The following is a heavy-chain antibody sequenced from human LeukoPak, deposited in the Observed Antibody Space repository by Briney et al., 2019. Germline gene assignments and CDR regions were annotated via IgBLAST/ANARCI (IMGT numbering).Heavy chain of an antibody. CDR3: ARVGPTGGSYLFDY. Sequence: GRSLRLSCAASGFTFSSYSMNWVRQAPGKGLEWVSSISSSSSYIYYADSVKGRFTISRDNAKNSLYLQMNSLRAEDTAVYYCARVGPTGGSYLFDYWGQGTLVTVSS. V-gene: IGHV3-21*01. CDR2: ISSSSSYI. J-gene: IGHJ4*02. D-gene: IGHD1-26*01. CDR1: GFTFSSYS.